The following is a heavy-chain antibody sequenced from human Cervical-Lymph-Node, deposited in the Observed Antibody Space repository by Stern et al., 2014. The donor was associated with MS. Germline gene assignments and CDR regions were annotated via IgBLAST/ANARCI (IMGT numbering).Heavy chain of an antibody. Sequence: QVQLVESGAGVKQPGASLKVSCNGFGYPFSRWAINCVRQAPGQGLEWRAWINIKNGHSNYAQNFRGRVTMTTDTSTNTAYMEMRSLRSDDTAVYYCARGYEGFYFDYWGQGSQVIVSS. V-gene: IGHV1-18*01. J-gene: IGHJ4*02. CDR1: GYPFSRWA. CDR3: ARGYEGFYFDY. D-gene: IGHD2-15*01. CDR2: INIKNGHS.